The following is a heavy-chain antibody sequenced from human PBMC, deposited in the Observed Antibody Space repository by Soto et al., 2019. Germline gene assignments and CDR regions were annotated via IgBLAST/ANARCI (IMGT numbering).Heavy chain of an antibody. CDR2: IIPIFGTA. CDR3: AAETCGGDCYYYYGMDF. Sequence: QVQLVQSGAEVKKPGSSVKVSCKASGGTFSSYAISWVRQAPGQGLEWMGGIIPIFGTANYAQKFQGRVTITADESTSTAYMELSSVRSEDTAVYYCAAETCGGDCYYYYGMDFWGQGTTVTVSS. D-gene: IGHD2-21*02. CDR1: GGTFSSYA. J-gene: IGHJ6*02. V-gene: IGHV1-69*01.